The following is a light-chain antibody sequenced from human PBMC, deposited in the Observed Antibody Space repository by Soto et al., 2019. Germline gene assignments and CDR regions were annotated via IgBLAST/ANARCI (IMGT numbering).Light chain of an antibody. CDR1: QSIRSY. J-gene: IGKJ1*01. V-gene: IGKV1-39*01. Sequence: DIQMTQSPSSLSASVGGRVTITCRASQSIRSYLNWYQQKPGKAPKLLISRASSLHSGVPSRFSGSGSGTDFTLTISSLQPEDFAAYYCQHSYNAPWTFGQGTKVDIK. CDR2: RAS. CDR3: QHSYNAPWT.